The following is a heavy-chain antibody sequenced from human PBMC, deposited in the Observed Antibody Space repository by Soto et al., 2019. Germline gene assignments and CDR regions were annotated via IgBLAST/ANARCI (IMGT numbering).Heavy chain of an antibody. CDR1: GYSISSGYY. D-gene: IGHD3-22*01. Sequence: SETLSLTCAVSGYSISSGYYWGWIRQPPGKGLEWIGSIYHSGSTYYNPSLKSRVTISVDTSKNQFSLRLSSVTAADTAVYYCAREGGYYYFDYWGQGTLVTVSS. V-gene: IGHV4-38-2*02. CDR2: IYHSGST. CDR3: AREGGYYYFDY. J-gene: IGHJ4*02.